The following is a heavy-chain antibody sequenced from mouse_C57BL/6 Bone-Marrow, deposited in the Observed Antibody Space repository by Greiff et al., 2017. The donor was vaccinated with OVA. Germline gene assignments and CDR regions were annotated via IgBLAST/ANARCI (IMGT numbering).Heavy chain of an antibody. CDR2: IYPGDGDT. V-gene: IGHV1-82*01. J-gene: IGHJ2*01. CDR1: GYAFSSSW. D-gene: IGHD2-4*01. Sequence: QVQLKESGPELVKPGASVKISCKASGYAFSSSWMNWVKQRPGKGLEWIGRIYPGDGDTNYNGKFKGKATLTADKSSSTAYMQLSSLTSEDSAVYFCARSLYYDYGGYFDYWGQGTTLTVSS. CDR3: ARSLYYDYGGYFDY.